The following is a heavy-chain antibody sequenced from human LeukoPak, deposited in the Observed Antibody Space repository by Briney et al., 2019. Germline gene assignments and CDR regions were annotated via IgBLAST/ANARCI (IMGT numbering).Heavy chain of an antibody. CDR2: INPNSGGT. Sequence: ASVKVSCKASGYTSTGYYMHWVRQAPGQGLEWMGWINPNSGGTNYAQKFQGRVTMTRDTSISTAYMELSRLRSDDTAVYYCARESGYSSSSFDPWGQGTLVTVSS. CDR3: ARESGYSSSSFDP. D-gene: IGHD6-6*01. V-gene: IGHV1-2*02. J-gene: IGHJ5*02. CDR1: GYTSTGYY.